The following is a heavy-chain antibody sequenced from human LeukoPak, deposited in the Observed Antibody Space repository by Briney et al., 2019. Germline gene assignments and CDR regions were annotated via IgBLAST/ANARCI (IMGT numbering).Heavy chain of an antibody. CDR2: IIPIFGTA. CDR1: GGTFSSYA. J-gene: IGHJ4*02. Sequence: SVRVSCKASGGTFSSYAISWVRQAPGQGLEWMGGIIPIFGTANYAQKFQGRVTITADESTSTAYMELSSLRSEDTAVYYCASRGYSYGPFDYWGQGTLVTVSS. V-gene: IGHV1-69*13. CDR3: ASRGYSYGPFDY. D-gene: IGHD5-18*01.